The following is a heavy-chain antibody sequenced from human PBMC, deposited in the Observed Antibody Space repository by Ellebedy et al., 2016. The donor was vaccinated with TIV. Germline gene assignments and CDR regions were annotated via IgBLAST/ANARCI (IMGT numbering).Heavy chain of an antibody. CDR2: IIPILGIA. CDR3: ARAPPPRGDRSADAFDI. V-gene: IGHV1-69*04. J-gene: IGHJ3*02. CDR1: GYTFTSYY. Sequence: AASVKVSCKASGYTFTSYYMHWVRQAPGQGLEWMGRIIPILGIANYAQKFQGRVTITADKSTSTAYMELSSLRSEDTAVYYCARAPPPRGDRSADAFDIWGQGTMVTVSS. D-gene: IGHD7-27*01.